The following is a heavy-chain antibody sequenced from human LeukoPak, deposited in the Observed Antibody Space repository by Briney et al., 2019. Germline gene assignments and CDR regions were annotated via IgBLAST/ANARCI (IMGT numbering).Heavy chain of an antibody. Sequence: SETLSLTCTVSGGSISSYYWSWIRQPPGKGLEWIGYIYYSGSTNYTPSLKSRVTISVDTSKNQFSLKLSSVTAADTAVYYCARVSYYDSSGYYLFYYYYMDVWGKGTTVTVSS. CDR1: GGSISSYY. D-gene: IGHD3-22*01. CDR3: ARVSYYDSSGYYLFYYYYMDV. CDR2: IYYSGST. V-gene: IGHV4-59*01. J-gene: IGHJ6*03.